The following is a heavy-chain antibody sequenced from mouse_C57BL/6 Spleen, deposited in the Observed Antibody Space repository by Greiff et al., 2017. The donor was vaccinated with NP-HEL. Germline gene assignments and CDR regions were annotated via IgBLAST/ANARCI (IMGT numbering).Heavy chain of an antibody. CDR1: GYTFTSYW. Sequence: QVQLQQPGAELVRPGSSVKLSCKASGYTFTSYWMDWVKQRPGQGLEWIGNIYPSDSETHYNQKFKDKATLTVDKSSSTAYMQLSSLTSEDSAVYYCARGGLYDDYYEDYWGQGTTLTVSS. V-gene: IGHV1-61*01. J-gene: IGHJ2*01. CDR2: IYPSDSET. D-gene: IGHD2-3*01. CDR3: ARGGLYDDYYEDY.